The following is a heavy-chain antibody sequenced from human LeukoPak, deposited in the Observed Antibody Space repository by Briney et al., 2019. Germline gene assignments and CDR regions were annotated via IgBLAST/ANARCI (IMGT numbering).Heavy chain of an antibody. CDR3: ARDLYGSGSYSHRD. V-gene: IGHV4-61*08. J-gene: IGHJ4*02. CDR2: IYYSGST. D-gene: IGHD3-10*01. CDR1: VGSVSSGGYY. Sequence: PSENLSLNCTVSVGSVSSGGYYWSWIRQPPGKGLEWFGYIYYSGSTNYNPSLKSRVTISVETSKNQFSLKLCSVTAADTAVYYCARDLYGSGSYSHRDWGQGTLVTVSS.